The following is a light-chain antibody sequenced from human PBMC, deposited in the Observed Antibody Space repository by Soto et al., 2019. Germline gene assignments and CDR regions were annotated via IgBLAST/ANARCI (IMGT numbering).Light chain of an antibody. V-gene: IGKV3-11*01. CDR2: DAS. CDR1: QSVGSS. CDR3: QQRSNWIT. J-gene: IGKJ4*01. Sequence: VALTQSPATLSLSPGERVPLSCRASQSVGSSLAWYQKKPGQAPRLLIYDASNRATGIPTRFSGSGSGTDFTLTISSLEPEDFAVYYCQQRSNWITFGGGTKVEIK.